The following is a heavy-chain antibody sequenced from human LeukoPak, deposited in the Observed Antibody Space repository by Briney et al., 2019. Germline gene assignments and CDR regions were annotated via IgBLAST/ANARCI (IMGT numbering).Heavy chain of an antibody. V-gene: IGHV4-59*08. Sequence: SETLSLTGTVSGGSISSSYWGWIRQPPGKGLEWIGYIYYSGRTNYNPSFKSRATISLDTSNNQFSLKLSSVTAADTAMYYCARRTVEMSAIREDNWFDPWGQGTLVTVSS. J-gene: IGHJ5*02. D-gene: IGHD5-24*01. CDR1: GGSISSSY. CDR2: IYYSGRT. CDR3: ARRTVEMSAIREDNWFDP.